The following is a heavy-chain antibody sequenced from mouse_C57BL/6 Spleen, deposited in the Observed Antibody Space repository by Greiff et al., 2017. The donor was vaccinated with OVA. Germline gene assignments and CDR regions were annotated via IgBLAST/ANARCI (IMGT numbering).Heavy chain of an antibody. CDR3: AREGDGRFAY. CDR1: GYTFTSYG. CDR2: IYPRSGNT. V-gene: IGHV1-81*01. J-gene: IGHJ3*01. D-gene: IGHD3-1*01. Sequence: VKVVESGAELARPGASVKLSCKASGYTFTSYGISWVKQRTGQGLEWIGEIYPRSGNTYYNEKFKGKATLTADKSSSTAYMELRSLTSEDSAVYFCAREGDGRFAYWGQGTLVTVSA.